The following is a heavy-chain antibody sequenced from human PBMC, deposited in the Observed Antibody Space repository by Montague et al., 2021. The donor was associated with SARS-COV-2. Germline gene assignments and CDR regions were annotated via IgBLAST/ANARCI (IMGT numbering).Heavy chain of an antibody. D-gene: IGHD2-15*01. V-gene: IGHV3-23*01. CDR1: GFTFSSYA. Sequence: SLRLSFAASGFTFSSYAMSWARQAPGKGLEWVSAISGSGGSTYYADSVKGRFTISRDNSKNTLYLQMNSLRAEDTAVYYCAKRYCSGGSCYSGFDPWGQGTLVTVSS. CDR3: AKRYCSGGSCYSGFDP. CDR2: ISGSGGST. J-gene: IGHJ5*02.